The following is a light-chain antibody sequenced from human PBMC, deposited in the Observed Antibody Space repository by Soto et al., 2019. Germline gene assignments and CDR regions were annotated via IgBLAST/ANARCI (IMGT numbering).Light chain of an antibody. CDR2: DTS. Sequence: IVLTQSPATLSVSPGERATLSCSASQSVSSLLAWYQQKPRQAPRLLIYDTSTRATGIPARFSGSGSGTDFTLTISSLQSEDFAIYYCQQYNIWPYTFGQGTRLEIK. V-gene: IGKV3-15*01. CDR1: QSVSSL. CDR3: QQYNIWPYT. J-gene: IGKJ5*01.